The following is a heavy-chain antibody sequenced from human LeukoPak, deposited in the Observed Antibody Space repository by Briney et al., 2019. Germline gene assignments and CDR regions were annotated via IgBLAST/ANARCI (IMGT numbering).Heavy chain of an antibody. D-gene: IGHD3-22*01. CDR2: INTYNGNT. J-gene: IGHJ4*02. CDR1: GYTFTNSG. Sequence: GASVKVSCKASGYTFTNSGISWVRQAPGQGLEWMGWINTYNGNTNYAQKFQGRVTMTTDTSTSTAYMELRSLRSDDTAVYYCARVIVDHYYHSSGYLGTLDYWGQGTLVTVSS. CDR3: ARVIVDHYYHSSGYLGTLDY. V-gene: IGHV1-18*01.